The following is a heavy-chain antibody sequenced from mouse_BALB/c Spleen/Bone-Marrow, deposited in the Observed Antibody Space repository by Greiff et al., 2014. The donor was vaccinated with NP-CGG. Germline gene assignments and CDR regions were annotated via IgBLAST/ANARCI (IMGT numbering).Heavy chain of an antibody. CDR3: ARRLLYYFDY. Sequence: VKLLESGAELMKPGASVKTSCKATGYTFSSYWIEWVKQRPGHGLVWIGEILPGSGNTNYNENFKGKATFTADTSSNTAYMQLSSLTSEDSAVYYCARRLLYYFDYWGQGTTLTVSS. J-gene: IGHJ2*01. V-gene: IGHV1-9*01. D-gene: IGHD1-2*01. CDR2: ILPGSGNT. CDR1: GYTFSSYW.